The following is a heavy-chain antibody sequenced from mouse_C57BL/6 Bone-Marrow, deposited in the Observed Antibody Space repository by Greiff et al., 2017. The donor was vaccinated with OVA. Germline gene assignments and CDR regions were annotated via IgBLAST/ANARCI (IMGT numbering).Heavy chain of an antibody. Sequence: QVQLQQSGPGLVQPSQSLSITCTVSGFSLTSYGVHWVRQSPGKGLEWLGVIWRGGSTDYNAAFMSRLSSTKDNSKSQVFFKMNSLQADDTAIYYCAKIDDDESAYWGQGTLVTVSA. J-gene: IGHJ3*01. CDR2: IWRGGST. V-gene: IGHV2-5*01. CDR3: AKIDDDESAY. CDR1: GFSLTSYG. D-gene: IGHD2-4*01.